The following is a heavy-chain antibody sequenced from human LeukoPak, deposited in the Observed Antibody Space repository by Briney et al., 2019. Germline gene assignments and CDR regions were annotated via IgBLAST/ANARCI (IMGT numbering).Heavy chain of an antibody. CDR1: GYTFTSHG. CDR2: INPNSGGT. CDR3: ARDLVTMIATFDI. Sequence: ASVKVSCKASGYTFTSHGISWVRQAPGQGLEWMGWINPNSGGTNYAQKFQGRVTMTRDTSISTAYMELSRLRSDDTAVYYCARDLVTMIATFDIWGQGTMVTVSS. J-gene: IGHJ3*02. D-gene: IGHD3-22*01. V-gene: IGHV1-2*02.